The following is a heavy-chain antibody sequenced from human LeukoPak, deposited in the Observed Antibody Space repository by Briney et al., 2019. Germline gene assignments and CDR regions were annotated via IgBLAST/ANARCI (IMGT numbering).Heavy chain of an antibody. J-gene: IGHJ4*02. D-gene: IGHD3-22*01. CDR3: ARLYDSSGYYYPFDY. CDR2: IYYSGST. V-gene: IGHV4-59*08. CDR1: GGSISSYS. Sequence: SETLSLTCTVSGGSISSYSWSWIRQPPGKGLEWVGYIYYSGSTNYNPSLKSRVTISVDTSKNQFSLKLSSVTAADTAVYYCARLYDSSGYYYPFDYWGQGTLVTVSS.